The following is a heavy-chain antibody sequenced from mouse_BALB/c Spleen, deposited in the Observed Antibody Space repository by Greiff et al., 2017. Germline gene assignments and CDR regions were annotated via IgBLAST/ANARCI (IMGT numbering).Heavy chain of an antibody. CDR2: IYPGSGST. Sequence: LQQPGSELVRPGASVKLSCKASGYTFTSYWMHWVKQRPGQGLEWIGNIYPGSGSTNYDEKFKSKATLTVDTSSSTAYMQLSSLTSEDSAVYYCTRRGPYGNYDYWGQGTTLTVSS. V-gene: IGHV1S22*01. CDR1: GYTFTSYW. CDR3: TRRGPYGNYDY. J-gene: IGHJ2*01. D-gene: IGHD2-1*01.